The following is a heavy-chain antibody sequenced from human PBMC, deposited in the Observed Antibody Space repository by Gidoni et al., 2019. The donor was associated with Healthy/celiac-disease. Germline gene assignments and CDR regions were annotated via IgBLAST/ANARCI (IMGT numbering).Heavy chain of an antibody. J-gene: IGHJ4*02. CDR3: ASTVDTAMGYYFDY. D-gene: IGHD5-18*01. Sequence: QVQLQESGPGLVKPSETLSLTCTVSGGPISSYYWSWIRQPPGKGLEWIGYIYYSGSTNYNPSLKSRVTISVDTSKNQFSLKLSSVTAADTAVYYCASTVDTAMGYYFDYWGQGTLVTVSS. V-gene: IGHV4-59*01. CDR2: IYYSGST. CDR1: GGPISSYY.